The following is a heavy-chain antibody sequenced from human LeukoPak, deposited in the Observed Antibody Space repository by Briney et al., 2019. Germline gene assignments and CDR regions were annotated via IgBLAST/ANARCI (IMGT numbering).Heavy chain of an antibody. J-gene: IGHJ6*02. Sequence: GGSLRLSCAASGFTFSSYAMSWVRQAPGKGLEWVSGISGSGGSTYYADSVKGRFTISRGNSKNTLYLQMNSLRAEDTAVYYCARLGYCSGGSCYSSYYYGMDVWGQGTAVTVSS. CDR1: GFTFSSYA. CDR2: ISGSGGST. V-gene: IGHV3-23*01. CDR3: ARLGYCSGGSCYSSYYYGMDV. D-gene: IGHD2-15*01.